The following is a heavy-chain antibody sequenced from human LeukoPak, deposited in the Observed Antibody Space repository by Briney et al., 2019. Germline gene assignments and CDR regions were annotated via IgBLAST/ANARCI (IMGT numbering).Heavy chain of an antibody. CDR1: GYTFTNYA. CDR2: INAGNGNT. D-gene: IGHD4-23*01. CDR3: ARTRDYGGKWGFDY. Sequence: ASVKASCKASGYTFTNYAIHWVRQAPGQRLEWMVWINAGNGNTKYSQEFQDRVTITRDTSASTVYMELSSLRSEDLAVYYCARTRDYGGKWGFDYWGQGTLVHVFS. V-gene: IGHV1-3*03. J-gene: IGHJ4*02.